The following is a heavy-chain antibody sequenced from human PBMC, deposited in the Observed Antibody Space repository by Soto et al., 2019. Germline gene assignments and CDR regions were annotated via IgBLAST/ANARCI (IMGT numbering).Heavy chain of an antibody. Sequence: QVQLVQSGAEVKKPGASVKVSCKVSGYTLTELSMHWVRQAPGKGLEWMGGFDPEDGETIYAQKFQGRVTMTEDTPTDTAHMERRSLRSEDTAGYYCATGSYTWNDGGFAPWGQATLVTVSS. CDR2: FDPEDGET. CDR3: ATGSYTWNDGGFAP. V-gene: IGHV1-24*01. CDR1: GYTLTELS. D-gene: IGHD1-1*01. J-gene: IGHJ5*02.